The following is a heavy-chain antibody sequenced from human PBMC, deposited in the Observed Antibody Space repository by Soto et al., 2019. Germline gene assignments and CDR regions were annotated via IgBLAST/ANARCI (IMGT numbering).Heavy chain of an antibody. J-gene: IGHJ4*02. CDR3: ARELGGCYFDY. V-gene: IGHV3-33*01. D-gene: IGHD2-15*01. Sequence: GGSLRLSCAASGFTFSSYGMHWVRQAPGKGLEWVAVIWYDGSNKYYADSVKGRFTISRDNSKNTLYLQMNSLRAEDTAVYYCARELGGCYFDYWGQGTLVTVSS. CDR1: GFTFSSYG. CDR2: IWYDGSNK.